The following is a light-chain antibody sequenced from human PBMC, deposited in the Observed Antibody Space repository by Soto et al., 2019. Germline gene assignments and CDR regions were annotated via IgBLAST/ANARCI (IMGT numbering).Light chain of an antibody. V-gene: IGLV2-23*01. J-gene: IGLJ2*01. Sequence: ALTQPASVSGSPGQSITISCTGTSSDVGSDNLVSWYQQHPGKAPKLMIYEGSKRPSGVSNRFSGSKSGNTASLTISGLQAEDEADYYCCSYAGSSTAIFGGGTKLTVL. CDR1: SSDVGSDNL. CDR3: CSYAGSSTAI. CDR2: EGS.